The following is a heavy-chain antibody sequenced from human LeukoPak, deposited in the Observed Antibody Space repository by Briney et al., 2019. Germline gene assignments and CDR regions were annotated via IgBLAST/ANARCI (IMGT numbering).Heavy chain of an antibody. Sequence: ASVKVSCKASGYTFTSYGISWVRQAPGQGLEWMGWISAYNGNTSYAQKLQGRVTMTTDTSTSTAYMELRSLRSDDTAVYYCARGEKTVLRYFDYSYWGQGTLVTVSS. CDR3: ARGEKTVLRYFDYSY. V-gene: IGHV1-18*04. D-gene: IGHD3-9*01. CDR2: ISAYNGNT. J-gene: IGHJ4*02. CDR1: GYTFTSYG.